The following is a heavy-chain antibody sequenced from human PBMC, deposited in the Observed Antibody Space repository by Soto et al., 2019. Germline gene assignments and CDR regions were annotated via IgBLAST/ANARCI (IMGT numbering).Heavy chain of an antibody. CDR2: IYHSGST. J-gene: IGHJ4*02. CDR1: GGSISSGGYS. Sequence: QLQLQESGSGLVKPSQTLSLTCAVSGGSISSGGYSWSWIRQPPGKGLEWIGYIYHSGSTYYNPSVKSRVTISVDRSKNPFSLKLSSVTAADTAVYYCDRMYYYDSSGYALDYWGQGTLVTVSS. D-gene: IGHD3-22*01. CDR3: DRMYYYDSSGYALDY. V-gene: IGHV4-30-2*01.